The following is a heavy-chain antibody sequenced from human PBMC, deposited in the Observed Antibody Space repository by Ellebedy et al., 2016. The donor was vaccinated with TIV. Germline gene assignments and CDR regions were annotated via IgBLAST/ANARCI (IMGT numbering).Heavy chain of an antibody. J-gene: IGHJ4*02. Sequence: AASVKVSCKTSGYTFTDFYVHWVRQAPGQGLEWLGHINPYHGNTEFAQKFQGRVIVTADRSSTTVNMILSGLRSDDTAIYYCARDLRSMVLGVTPFDTWGQGTQVTVSS. CDR1: GYTFTDFY. D-gene: IGHD3-10*01. CDR3: ARDLRSMVLGVTPFDT. CDR2: INPYHGNT. V-gene: IGHV1-2*06.